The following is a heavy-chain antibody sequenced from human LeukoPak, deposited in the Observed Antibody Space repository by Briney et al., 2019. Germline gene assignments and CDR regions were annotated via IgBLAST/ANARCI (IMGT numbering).Heavy chain of an antibody. D-gene: IGHD3-22*01. CDR2: IKQDGSEK. Sequence: GGSLRLSCVASGFTFSFYWMGWVRQAPGKGLEWVANIKQDGSEKYYVDSARGRFTISRDNARNSLYLHMNSLRAEDTAVYYCARDEHQYYSESSGRFDYWGQGTLVTDSS. J-gene: IGHJ4*02. V-gene: IGHV3-7*04. CDR3: ARDEHQYYSESSGRFDY. CDR1: GFTFSFYW.